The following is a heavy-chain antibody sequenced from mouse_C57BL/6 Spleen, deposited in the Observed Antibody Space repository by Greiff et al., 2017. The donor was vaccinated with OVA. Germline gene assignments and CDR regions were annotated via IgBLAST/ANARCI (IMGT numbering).Heavy chain of an antibody. CDR3: ARGGLYYDYPCYAMDY. CDR1: GYTFTTYP. CDR2: FHPYNDAT. V-gene: IGHV1-47*01. Sequence: VQLQQSGAELVKPGASVKMSCKASGYTFTTYPIEWMKQNHGKSLEWIGNFHPYNDATKYNEKFKGKATLTVEKSSSTVYLELRRLTSDDSAVYNCARGGLYYDYPCYAMDYWGQGTSVTVSS. J-gene: IGHJ4*01. D-gene: IGHD2-4*01.